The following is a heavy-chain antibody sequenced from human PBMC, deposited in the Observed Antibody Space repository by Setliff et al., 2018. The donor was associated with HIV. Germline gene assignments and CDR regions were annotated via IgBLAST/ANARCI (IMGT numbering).Heavy chain of an antibody. CDR1: GYTFINHA. CDR3: ARDNRLTGLDY. CDR2: INTGTGTT. J-gene: IGHJ4*02. Sequence: ASLKVSCKASGYTFINHAIHWVRQVPGQRPEWMGWINTGTGTTKYSQKFQDRVIITRDTSASSVFMELSSLRSEDTAVYFCARDNRLTGLDYWGQGTLVTVSS. D-gene: IGHD3-9*01. V-gene: IGHV1-3*04.